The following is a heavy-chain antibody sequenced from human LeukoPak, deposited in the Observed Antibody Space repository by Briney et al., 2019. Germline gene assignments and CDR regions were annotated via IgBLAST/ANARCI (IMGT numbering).Heavy chain of an antibody. V-gene: IGHV4-34*01. J-gene: IGHJ4*02. CDR2: INHSGST. CDR1: GGSFSGYY. CDR3: ARGVRFLEIFDY. Sequence: SETLSLTCAVYGGSFSGYYWSWIRQPPGKGLEWIGEINHSGSTNYNPSLKSRVTISVDTSKNQLSLKLSSVTAADTAVYYCARGVRFLEIFDYWGQGTLVTVSS. D-gene: IGHD3-3*01.